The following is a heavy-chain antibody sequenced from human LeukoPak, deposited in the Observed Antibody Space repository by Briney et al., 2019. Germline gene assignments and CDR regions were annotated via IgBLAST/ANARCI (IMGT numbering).Heavy chain of an antibody. Sequence: PSETLSLTCTVAGGSISSYYWSWIRQPPGKVLEWIGYIYTSGSTNYNPSLKSRVTISVDTSKNQFSLKLSSVTAADTAVYYCARLDGSSWYYFDYWGQGTLVTVSS. CDR3: ARLDGSSWYYFDY. CDR1: GGSISSYY. V-gene: IGHV4-4*09. D-gene: IGHD6-13*01. J-gene: IGHJ4*02. CDR2: IYTSGST.